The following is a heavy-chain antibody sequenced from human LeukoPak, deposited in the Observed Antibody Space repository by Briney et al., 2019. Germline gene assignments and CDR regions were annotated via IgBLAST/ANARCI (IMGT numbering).Heavy chain of an antibody. CDR1: GFIPTSHG. Sequence: GGSLRLSCAASGFIPTSHGMSWVRQAPGRGLEWVSTVSSRMGTFYTDSVKGRFITSRDTSKNTLLLQMNSLRAEDTAVYYCATTRPYGTTWAGAFEDWGQGTPATVSS. J-gene: IGHJ4*02. D-gene: IGHD6-19*01. CDR3: ATTRPYGTTWAGAFED. V-gene: IGHV3-23*01. CDR2: VSSRMGT.